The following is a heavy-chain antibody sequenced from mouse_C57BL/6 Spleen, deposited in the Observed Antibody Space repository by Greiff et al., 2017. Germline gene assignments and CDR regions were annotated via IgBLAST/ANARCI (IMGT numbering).Heavy chain of an antibody. CDR3: TRDFPYYGSGDWYFDV. J-gene: IGHJ1*03. D-gene: IGHD1-1*01. Sequence: EVKLMESGEGLVKPGGSLKLSCAASGFTFSSYAMSWVRQTPEKRLEWVAYISSGGDYIYYADTVKGRFNISRDNARNTLYLQMSSLKSEDTAMYYCTRDFPYYGSGDWYFDVWGTGTTVTVSS. CDR2: ISSGGDYI. CDR1: GFTFSSYA. V-gene: IGHV5-9-1*02.